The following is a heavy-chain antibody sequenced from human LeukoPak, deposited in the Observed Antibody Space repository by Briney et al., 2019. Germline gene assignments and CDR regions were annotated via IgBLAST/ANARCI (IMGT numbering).Heavy chain of an antibody. CDR1: GFTVSSNY. CDR3: ARDGGVAYYFDY. CDR2: IYSAGST. V-gene: IGHV3-66*02. Sequence: GGSLRLCCAAFGFTVSSNYMSWVRQAPGKGLDWVSTIYSAGSTYYADSVKGRFTISRDNSKNTLYLQMNSLRAEDTAVYYCARDGGVAYYFDYWGQGTLVTVSS. D-gene: IGHD4-23*01. J-gene: IGHJ4*02.